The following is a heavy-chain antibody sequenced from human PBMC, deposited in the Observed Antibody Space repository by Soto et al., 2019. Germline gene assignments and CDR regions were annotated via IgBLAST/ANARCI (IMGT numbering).Heavy chain of an antibody. CDR2: IYWDDDN. CDR1: GFSLSTSGVG. CDR3: AHSDISGCSTSDYYSGMDV. J-gene: IGHJ6*02. D-gene: IGHD6-25*01. Sequence: QITLKESGPTLVKPTQTLTLTCTFSGFSLSTSGVGVGWIRQPPGKPLEWLALIYWDDDNRYSPSLKSRLTITMDTCKNQVGPTRTTMDPVDTTTYNSAHSDISGCSTSDYYSGMDVWGHGTTV. V-gene: IGHV2-5*02.